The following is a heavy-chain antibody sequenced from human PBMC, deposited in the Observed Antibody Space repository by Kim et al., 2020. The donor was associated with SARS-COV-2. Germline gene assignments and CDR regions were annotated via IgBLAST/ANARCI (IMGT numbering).Heavy chain of an antibody. CDR3: ASPGSERRDVGYCSGGSCYRDVGYYYGMDV. CDR2: INHSGST. Sequence: SETLSLTCAVYGGSFSGYYWSWIRQPPGKGLEWIGEINHSGSTNYNPSLKSRVTISVDTSKNQFSLKLSSVTAADTAVYYCASPGSERRDVGYCSGGSCYRDVGYYYGMDVWGQGTTVTVSS. V-gene: IGHV4-34*01. J-gene: IGHJ6*02. D-gene: IGHD2-15*01. CDR1: GGSFSGYY.